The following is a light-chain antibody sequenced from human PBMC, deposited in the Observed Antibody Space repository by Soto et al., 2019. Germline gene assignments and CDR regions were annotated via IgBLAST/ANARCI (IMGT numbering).Light chain of an antibody. Sequence: QSVLTQPASVSGSPGQSITISCTGTSSDVGGYNYVSWYQQHPGKAPKLMIYDVSNRPSGVSNRFSGSKSGNTASLTISGLQAEDEADYYCSSYTSSSTPVFATGPKVTVL. CDR2: DVS. CDR3: SSYTSSSTPV. V-gene: IGLV2-14*01. J-gene: IGLJ1*01. CDR1: SSDVGGYNY.